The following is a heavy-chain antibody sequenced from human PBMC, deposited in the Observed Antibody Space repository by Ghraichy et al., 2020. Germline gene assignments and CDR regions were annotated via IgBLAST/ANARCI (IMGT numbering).Heavy chain of an antibody. D-gene: IGHD3-16*02. CDR3: ASHTGPDDARDYAYVWGSYRHTDY. CDR2: IYYSGST. V-gene: IGHV4-39*01. J-gene: IGHJ4*02. CDR1: GGSISSSSYY. Sequence: SETLSLTCTVSGGSISSSSYYWGWIRQPPGKGLEWIGSIYYSGSTYYNPSLKSRVTISVNTSKNQFSLKLSSVTAADTAVYYCASHTGPDDARDYAYVWGSYRHTDYWGKRTLVTVSS.